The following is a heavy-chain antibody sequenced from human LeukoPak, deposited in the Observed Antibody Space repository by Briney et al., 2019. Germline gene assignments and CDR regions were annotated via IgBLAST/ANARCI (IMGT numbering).Heavy chain of an antibody. V-gene: IGHV1-2*02. CDR3: ARDLGGYLGY. J-gene: IGHJ4*02. CDR2: INPNSAGT. D-gene: IGHD3-16*01. CDR1: GYTFTGDY. Sequence: ASVKVSCKASGYTFTGDYMHWVRQAPGQGLDLMGWINPNSAGTNYAQKFPGRVTMTRDTSISTDYMELSRLTSDATAVYYCARDLGGYLGYWGQGTLVTVSS.